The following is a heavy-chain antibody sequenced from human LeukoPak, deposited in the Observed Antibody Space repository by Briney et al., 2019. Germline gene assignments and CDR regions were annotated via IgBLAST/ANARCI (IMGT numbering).Heavy chain of an antibody. J-gene: IGHJ5*02. CDR1: GFTFSTYA. CDR2: IWYDGSNK. CDR3: ARGYSTIILSLFDP. Sequence: WGSLRLSCAASGFTFSTYAMHWVRQAPGKGLEWVAVIWYDGSNKYYADSVKGRLTISRDNSKNTLHLQMDSLRDEDTAVYYCARGYSTIILSLFDPWGQGTLVTVSS. D-gene: IGHD5-12*01. V-gene: IGHV3-33*01.